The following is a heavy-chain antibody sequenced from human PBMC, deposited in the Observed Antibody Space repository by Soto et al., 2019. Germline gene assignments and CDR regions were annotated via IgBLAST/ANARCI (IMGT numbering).Heavy chain of an antibody. CDR3: AKDWGGRSSKEYFDY. V-gene: IGHV3-23*01. CDR2: ISAASGAT. J-gene: IGHJ4*02. Sequence: EVQLLESGGGLVQLGGYRRCACAASGFTFSSYAMGWVGQAPGKGLEWVSSISAASGATYYEDSVKGRFAISRDNSETTLYLETNSLRAEDTARYYCAKDWGGRSSKEYFDYSGQGTLVPVSS. D-gene: IGHD6-6*01. CDR1: GFTFSSYA.